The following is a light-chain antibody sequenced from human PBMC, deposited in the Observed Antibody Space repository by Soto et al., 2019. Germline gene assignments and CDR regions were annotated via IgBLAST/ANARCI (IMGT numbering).Light chain of an antibody. J-gene: IGLJ1*01. V-gene: IGLV2-11*01. CDR1: YSDVGLYDY. Sequence: QAVVTQPRSVSGSPGQSVTISCTGTYSDVGLYDYLSWYQQHPGKAPKLIISDVTKRPSGVPDRFSGSKSGNTASLTISGLQAEDEADYYCCSYAGTYTYVFGSGTKLTVL. CDR3: CSYAGTYTYV. CDR2: DVT.